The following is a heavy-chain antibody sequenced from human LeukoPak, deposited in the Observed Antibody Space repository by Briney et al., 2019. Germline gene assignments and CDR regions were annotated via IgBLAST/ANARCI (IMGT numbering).Heavy chain of an antibody. Sequence: GGSLRLSCAASGFTFTSYRMHWVRQAPGKGLVWVSRCNSDGSTTSYADSVKGRFTISRDNAKNTLYLQMNSLRAEDTAVYYCARDVSDTALAVGYWGQGTLVTVSS. D-gene: IGHD5-18*01. CDR1: GFTFTSYR. CDR2: CNSDGSTT. CDR3: ARDVSDTALAVGY. V-gene: IGHV3-74*01. J-gene: IGHJ4*02.